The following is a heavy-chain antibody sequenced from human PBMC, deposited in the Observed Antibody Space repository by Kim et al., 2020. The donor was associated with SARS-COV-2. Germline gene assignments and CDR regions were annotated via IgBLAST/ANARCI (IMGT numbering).Heavy chain of an antibody. CDR3: ARAHIVVVIAMSYFDY. Sequence: SVKVSCKASGGTFSSYAISWVRQAPGQGLEWMGGIIPIFGTANYAQKFQGRVTITSDESTSTAYMELSSLRSEDTAVYYCARAHIVVVIAMSYFDYWGQGTLVTVSS. V-gene: IGHV1-69*13. D-gene: IGHD2-21*01. CDR1: GGTFSSYA. CDR2: IIPIFGTA. J-gene: IGHJ4*02.